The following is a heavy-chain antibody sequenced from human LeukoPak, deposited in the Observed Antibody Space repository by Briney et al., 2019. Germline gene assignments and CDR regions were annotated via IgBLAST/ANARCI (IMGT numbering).Heavy chain of an antibody. CDR1: GFTFSSYS. V-gene: IGHV3-21*01. J-gene: IGHJ4*02. CDR3: TRVGYIDEGIDY. CDR2: ISSSSSYI. D-gene: IGHD5-24*01. Sequence: PGGSLRLSCAASGFTFSSYSMNWVRQAPGKGLEWVSSISSSSSYIYYADSVKGRFTISRDNAKNSLYLQMNSLRAEDTAVYYCTRVGYIDEGIDYWGQGTLVTVSS.